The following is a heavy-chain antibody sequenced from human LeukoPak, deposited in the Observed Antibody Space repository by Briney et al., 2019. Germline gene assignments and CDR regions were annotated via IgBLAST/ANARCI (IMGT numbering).Heavy chain of an antibody. CDR1: GGSFSDSY. D-gene: IGHD6-6*01. J-gene: IGHJ4*02. CDR3: ARGDSTISARLDF. Sequence: SETLSLTCVVYGGSFSDSYWNWIRQPPGKGLEWIGEINHSGSTNYNPSLKSRVTMSIDTSKNHFSLKLTSVTAADTAVYYCARGDSTISARLDFWGQGTLVTVSS. V-gene: IGHV4-34*01. CDR2: INHSGST.